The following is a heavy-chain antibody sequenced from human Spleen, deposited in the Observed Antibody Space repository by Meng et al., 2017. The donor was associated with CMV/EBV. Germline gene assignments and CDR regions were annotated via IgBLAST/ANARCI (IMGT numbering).Heavy chain of an antibody. V-gene: IGHV3-23*01. Sequence: GGSLRLSCAASGFTFSSYAMSWVRQAPGKGLEWVSAISGSGGSTYYADSVKGRFTISRDNSKNTLYLQMNSLRAEDTAVYYCTRPTVGVGATALFDYWGQGTLVTVSS. D-gene: IGHD1-26*01. CDR1: GFTFSSYA. J-gene: IGHJ4*02. CDR3: TRPTVGVGATALFDY. CDR2: ISGSGGST.